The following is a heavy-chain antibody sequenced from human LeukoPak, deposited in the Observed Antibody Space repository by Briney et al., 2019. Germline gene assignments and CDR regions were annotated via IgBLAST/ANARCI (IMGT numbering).Heavy chain of an antibody. CDR3: ARDDLVNDSSGFLATDGGGRSFHAPYYYYGMDV. Sequence: SVKVSCKASGGTFSSYTISWVRQATGQGLEWMGRIIPILGIANYAQKFQGRVTITADKSTSTAYMELSSLRSEDTAVYYCARDDLVNDSSGFLATDGGGRSFHAPYYYYGMDVWGQGTTVTVSS. J-gene: IGHJ6*02. CDR1: GGTFSSYT. D-gene: IGHD3-22*01. CDR2: IIPILGIA. V-gene: IGHV1-69*04.